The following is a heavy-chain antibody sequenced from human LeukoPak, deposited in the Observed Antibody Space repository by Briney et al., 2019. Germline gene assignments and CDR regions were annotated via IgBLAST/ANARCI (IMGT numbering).Heavy chain of an antibody. CDR3: ARVIPARREFDY. CDR1: GGSINNYF. V-gene: IGHV4-59*08. D-gene: IGHD6-6*01. CDR2: IYSSGGT. Sequence: SETLSLTCTVSGGSINNYFWSWIRQPPGKGLEWMGYIYSSGGTKYNSALMSRVTMSVDTPKDQFSLKLSSVTAADTAVYYCARVIPARREFDYWGQGTLVIVSS. J-gene: IGHJ4*02.